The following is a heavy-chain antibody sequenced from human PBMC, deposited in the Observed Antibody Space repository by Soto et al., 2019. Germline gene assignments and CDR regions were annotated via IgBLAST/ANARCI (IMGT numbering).Heavy chain of an antibody. CDR1: GGSITNYY. Sequence: QVQLQESGPGLVKPSETLSLTCTVSGGSITNYYWTWIRQPPGKGLEWIGYISYSGTTKYNPSLTSRVTIFVDTSNNQFSLRLTSVTAADAAVYYCARGAEAGIVGWLDPWGQGTLVTVSS. CDR2: ISYSGTT. D-gene: IGHD6-13*01. J-gene: IGHJ5*02. V-gene: IGHV4-59*01. CDR3: ARGAEAGIVGWLDP.